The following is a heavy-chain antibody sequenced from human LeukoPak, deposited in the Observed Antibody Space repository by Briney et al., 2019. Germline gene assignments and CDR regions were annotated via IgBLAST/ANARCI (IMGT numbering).Heavy chain of an antibody. J-gene: IGHJ5*02. CDR1: GFTFSSYA. Sequence: PGGSLRLSCAVSGFTFSSYAMTWVRQAPGMGLEWVSTISGGGGSTYYADSVKGRFTISRDNSKNTLYLQMNNLRAEDTAVYYCAKDHRVGQLLLLPWGQGTLVTVSS. CDR3: AKDHRVGQLLLLP. V-gene: IGHV3-23*01. CDR2: ISGGGGST. D-gene: IGHD2-15*01.